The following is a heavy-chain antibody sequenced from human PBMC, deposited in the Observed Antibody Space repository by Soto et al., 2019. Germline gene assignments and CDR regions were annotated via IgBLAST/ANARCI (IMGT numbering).Heavy chain of an antibody. J-gene: IGHJ4*02. CDR3: AKDPKYDSSGPTPYYFDY. D-gene: IGHD3-22*01. V-gene: IGHV3-23*01. CDR2: ISGSGGST. Sequence: AGGSLRLSCAASGFTFSSYAMSWVRQAPGKGLEWVSAISGSGGSTYYADSVKGRFTISRDNSKNTLYLQMNSLRAEDTAVYYCAKDPKYDSSGPTPYYFDYWGQGTLVTVSS. CDR1: GFTFSSYA.